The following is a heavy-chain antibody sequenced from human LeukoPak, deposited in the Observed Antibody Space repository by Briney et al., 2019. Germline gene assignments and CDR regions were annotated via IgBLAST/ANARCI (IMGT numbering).Heavy chain of an antibody. V-gene: IGHV3-21*06. CDR2: ISIGSSPYM. Sequence: PGGSLRLSCAACGFSFSKSSMLWFRHAPGKGLEWVSHISIGSSPYMYYAASLKGRFTISRDNAKNSVCLQMNSLRPEDTAVYYCASYTLWYGDSWGQGTLVTVSS. CDR1: GFSFSKSS. D-gene: IGHD3-10*01. J-gene: IGHJ4*02. CDR3: ASYTLWYGDS.